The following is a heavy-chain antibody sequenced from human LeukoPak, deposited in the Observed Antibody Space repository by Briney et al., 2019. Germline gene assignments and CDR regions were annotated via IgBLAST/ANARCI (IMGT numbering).Heavy chain of an antibody. CDR1: GFTFSSYA. CDR2: ISGSGGST. Sequence: PGGSLILSCAASGFTFSSYAMSWVRQAPGKGLEWVSAISGSGGSTYYADSVKGRFTISRDNSKNTLYLQMNSLRAEDTAVYYCAKLPLQDYRGNWFDPWGQGTLVTVSS. V-gene: IGHV3-23*01. CDR3: AKLPLQDYRGNWFDP. J-gene: IGHJ5*02. D-gene: IGHD4-11*01.